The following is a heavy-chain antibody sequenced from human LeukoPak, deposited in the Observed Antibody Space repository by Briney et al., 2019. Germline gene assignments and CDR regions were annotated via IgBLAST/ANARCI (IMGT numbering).Heavy chain of an antibody. V-gene: IGHV1-8*01. CDR2: MNPNSGNT. J-gene: IGHJ4*02. D-gene: IGHD4-17*01. Sequence: ASVKVSCKASGYTFTSYDINWVRQATGQGLEWMGWMNPNSGNTGYAQKFQGRVTMTRNTSISTAYVELSSLRSEDTAVYYCATAPGTTIPFLYWGQGTLVTVSS. CDR1: GYTFTSYD. CDR3: ATAPGTTIPFLY.